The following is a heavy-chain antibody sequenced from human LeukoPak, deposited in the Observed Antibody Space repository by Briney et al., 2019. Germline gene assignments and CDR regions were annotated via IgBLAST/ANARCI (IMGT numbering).Heavy chain of an antibody. Sequence: SETLSLTCSVSGGSISTYYWSWIRQPAGKGMEWIAQIHTSGSTNFNPSLKSRVSISMDTPNNQFSLMISSVTAADTAIYYCAGRGLSTGWTFDYWGHGTLVTVSS. D-gene: IGHD6-19*01. CDR2: IHTSGST. CDR1: GGSISTYY. V-gene: IGHV4-4*07. CDR3: AGRGLSTGWTFDY. J-gene: IGHJ4*01.